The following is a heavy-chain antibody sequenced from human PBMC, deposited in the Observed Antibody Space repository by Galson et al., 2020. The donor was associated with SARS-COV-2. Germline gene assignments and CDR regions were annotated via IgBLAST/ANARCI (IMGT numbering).Heavy chain of an antibody. J-gene: IGHJ4*02. Sequence: TGGSLRLSCAASGFTFSSYAMHWVRQAPGKGLEWVAVISYDGSNKYYADSVKGRFTISRDNSKNTLYLQMNSLGAEDTAVYYCARDFTYYESSCFDYWGQGTLVTVSS. CDR1: GFTFSSYA. V-gene: IGHV3-30-3*01. CDR3: ARDFTYYESSCFDY. CDR2: ISYDGSNK. D-gene: IGHD3-22*01.